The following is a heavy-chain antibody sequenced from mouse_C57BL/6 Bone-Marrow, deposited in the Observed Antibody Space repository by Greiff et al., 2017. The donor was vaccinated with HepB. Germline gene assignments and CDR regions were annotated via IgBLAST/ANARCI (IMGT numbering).Heavy chain of an antibody. V-gene: IGHV1-64*01. Sequence: QLQLKQSGAELVKPGASVKLSCKASGYTFTSYWMHWVKQRPGQGLEWIGMIHPNSGSTNYNEKFKSKATLTVDKSSSTAYMQLSSLTSEDSAVYYCARSDYAMDYWGQGTSVTVSS. CDR3: ARSDYAMDY. J-gene: IGHJ4*01. CDR1: GYTFTSYW. CDR2: IHPNSGST.